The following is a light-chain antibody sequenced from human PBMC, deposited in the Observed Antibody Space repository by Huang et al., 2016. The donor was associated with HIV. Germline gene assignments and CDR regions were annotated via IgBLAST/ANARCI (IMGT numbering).Light chain of an antibody. CDR2: IAS. J-gene: IGKJ4*01. V-gene: IGKV1-39*01. CDR1: QSIGSY. CDR3: QHSYSAPALT. Sequence: DIEMTQSPSSLSASVGDRVTITCRASQSIGSYLHWYQHKPGKAPKLLIRIASSLQSGVPSRFSGSGSGTEFTITISSLQPDDFATYYCQHSYSAPALTFGGGSKVEIK.